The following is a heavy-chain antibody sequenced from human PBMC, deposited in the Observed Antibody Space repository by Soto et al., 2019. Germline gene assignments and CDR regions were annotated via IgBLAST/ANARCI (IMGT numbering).Heavy chain of an antibody. J-gene: IGHJ6*02. CDR2: IYPGDSDT. Sequence: PGESLKISCKGSGYSFTSYWIGWVRQMPGKGLEWMGIIYPGDSDTRYSPSFQGQVTISADKSISTAYLQWSSLKASDTAMYYCARHGWGRSSHYYYYGMDVWGQGTTVTVSS. D-gene: IGHD6-6*01. CDR3: ARHGWGRSSHYYYYGMDV. V-gene: IGHV5-51*01. CDR1: GYSFTSYW.